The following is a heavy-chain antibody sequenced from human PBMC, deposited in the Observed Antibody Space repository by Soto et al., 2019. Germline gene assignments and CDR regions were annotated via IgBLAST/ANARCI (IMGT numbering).Heavy chain of an antibody. D-gene: IGHD2-15*01. J-gene: IGHJ6*02. CDR3: ARDQKAGHCSGGSCHYYYGMDV. V-gene: IGHV3-30-3*01. Sequence: QVQLVESGGGVVQPGTSLRLSCTASGFTFSNHSMHWVRQAPGKGLEWVAVISYDGSNKYYADSGKGRFTISRDNSKNTLYVQMNSLRAEDTAVYYCARDQKAGHCSGGSCHYYYGMDVWGQGTTDTVSS. CDR1: GFTFSNHS. CDR2: ISYDGSNK.